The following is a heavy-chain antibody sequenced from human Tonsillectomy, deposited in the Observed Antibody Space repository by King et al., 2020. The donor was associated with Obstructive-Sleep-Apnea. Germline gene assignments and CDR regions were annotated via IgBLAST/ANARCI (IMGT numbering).Heavy chain of an antibody. V-gene: IGHV4-39*07. CDR3: ARAGWSNWFDP. CDR1: GGSISSSSYS. J-gene: IGHJ5*02. CDR2: FYYSGST. Sequence: VQLQESGPGLVKPSETLSLTCTVSGGSISSSSYSWGWFRQPPGKGLAWIGTFYYSGSTYYNPSLKSRVTISVDTSKSQFSLKLSSVTAADTAVYYCARAGWSNWFDPWGQGTLVTVSS.